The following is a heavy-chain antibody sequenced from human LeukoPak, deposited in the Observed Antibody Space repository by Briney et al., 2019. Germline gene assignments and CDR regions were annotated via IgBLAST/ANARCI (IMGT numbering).Heavy chain of an antibody. Sequence: PSGTLSLTCAVYRGSFSAYYWSWIRQPPGKGLEWIGEINHSGSIKYNPSLKSRVTISADTSKNHFSLKLSSVTAADTAVYYCARVGSGSASHTFDHWGQGTLVTVSS. J-gene: IGHJ4*02. D-gene: IGHD3-10*01. CDR2: INHSGSI. V-gene: IGHV4-34*01. CDR3: ARVGSGSASHTFDH. CDR1: RGSFSAYY.